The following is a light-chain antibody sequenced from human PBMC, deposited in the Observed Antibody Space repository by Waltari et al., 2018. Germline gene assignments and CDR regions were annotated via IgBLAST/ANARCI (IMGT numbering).Light chain of an antibody. CDR2: SNN. V-gene: IGLV1-44*01. CDR3: AAWDDSLSGSWV. J-gene: IGLJ6*01. Sequence: QSVLTQPPSASGTPGQRVTISCSGSSSNIGGYTVTWYQQLPGAAPKVLIYSNNPRPAGVPDRFSGSKSGTSASLAIRGLQSEDEADYYCAAWDDSLSGSWVFGSGTKVTVL. CDR1: SSNIGGYT.